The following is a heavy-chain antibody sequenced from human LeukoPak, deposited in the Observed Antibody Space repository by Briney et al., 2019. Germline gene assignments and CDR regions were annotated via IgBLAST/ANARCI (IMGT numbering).Heavy chain of an antibody. CDR1: AYSITSGYY. V-gene: IGHV4-38-2*01. D-gene: IGHD3-10*01. CDR3: ARASGCYGSGSYYYYGMDV. Sequence: SQTRSLTSAVSAYSITSGYYWGWSRPPTGKGVEWIGSIFQSGRTYYNPSPKSREKMSVGTSKNPISLKLSSVTAADTAVYYCARASGCYGSGSYYYYGMDVWGKGTTATVSS. J-gene: IGHJ6*04. CDR2: IFQSGRT.